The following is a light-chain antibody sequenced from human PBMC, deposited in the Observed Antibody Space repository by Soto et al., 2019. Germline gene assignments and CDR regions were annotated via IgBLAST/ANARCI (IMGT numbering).Light chain of an antibody. CDR3: QQYGSTPVT. J-gene: IGKJ1*01. Sequence: EIVLTQSPGTLSLSPGEGDTLSCRAIQSVTNNFLAWYQQKPGQAPRLLIYDATSRATGIPDRFSGSGSGTDFTLTINRLEPEDFAVYYCQQYGSTPVTFGQGTKVEIK. CDR1: QSVTNNF. V-gene: IGKV3-20*01. CDR2: DAT.